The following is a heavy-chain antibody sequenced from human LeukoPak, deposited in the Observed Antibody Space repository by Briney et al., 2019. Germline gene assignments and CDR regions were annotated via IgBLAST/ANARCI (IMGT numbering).Heavy chain of an antibody. CDR2: IYYSGST. J-gene: IGHJ4*02. D-gene: IGHD4-17*01. CDR3: AKHDYGDPHFDY. CDR1: GGSINSYY. V-gene: IGHV4-59*01. Sequence: SETLSLTCTVSGGSINSYYLNWIRQPPGKGLEWIGYIYYSGSTNYSPSLKSRVTISVDTSKNQSSLKLSSVTAADTAVYYCAKHDYGDPHFDYWGQGTLVTVSS.